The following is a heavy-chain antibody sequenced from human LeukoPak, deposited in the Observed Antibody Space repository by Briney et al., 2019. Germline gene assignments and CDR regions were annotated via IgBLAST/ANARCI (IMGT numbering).Heavy chain of an antibody. J-gene: IGHJ6*03. V-gene: IGHV1-18*01. CDR2: ISAYNGNT. CDR3: ARVSADDYYYYYYYMDV. Sequence: GASVKVSCKASGYTFTSYGISWVRQAPGQGLEWVGWISAYNGNTNYAQKLQGRVTMTTDTSTSTAYMELRSLRSDDTAVYYCARVSADDYYYYYYYMDVWGKGTTVTVSS. CDR1: GYTFTSYG. D-gene: IGHD1-1*01.